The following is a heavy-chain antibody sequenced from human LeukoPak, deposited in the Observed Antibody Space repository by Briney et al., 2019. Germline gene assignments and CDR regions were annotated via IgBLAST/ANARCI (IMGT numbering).Heavy chain of an antibody. J-gene: IGHJ3*02. V-gene: IGHV3-23*01. CDR2: ISPTGAGT. CDR3: AKSPAVDAAFVI. D-gene: IGHD4-23*01. CDR1: GFTFNGYA. Sequence: GGSLRLSCAASGFTFNGYAMSWVRQAPGKGLEWVSAISPTGAGTYYADSVKGLFTISRDNSKNTLYLQMNSLRAEDTAVYYCAKSPAVDAAFVIWGQGTMVTVSS.